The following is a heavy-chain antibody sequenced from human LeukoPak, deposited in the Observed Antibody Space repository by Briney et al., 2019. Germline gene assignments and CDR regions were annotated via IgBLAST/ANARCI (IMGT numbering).Heavy chain of an antibody. Sequence: SETLSLTCTVSGGSISSYYWSWIRQPPGKGLEWIGYIYYSGSTNYNPSFKSRVTISVDTSKNQFSLKLSSVTAADTAVYYCARVTYDFWSGYPTHLDYWGQGTLVTVSS. CDR1: GGSISSYY. D-gene: IGHD3-3*01. CDR2: IYYSGST. J-gene: IGHJ4*02. CDR3: ARVTYDFWSGYPTHLDY. V-gene: IGHV4-59*01.